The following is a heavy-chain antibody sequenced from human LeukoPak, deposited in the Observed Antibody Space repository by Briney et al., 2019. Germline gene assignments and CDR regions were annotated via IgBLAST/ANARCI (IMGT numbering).Heavy chain of an antibody. CDR1: GFTFSSYG. Sequence: GGSLRLSCAASGFTFSSYGMHWVRQAPGKGLEWVAVISYDGSNKYYADSVKGRFTISRDNSKNTLYLQMNSLRAEDTAVYYCANKYLDYWGQGTLVTVSS. J-gene: IGHJ4*02. D-gene: IGHD2/OR15-2a*01. V-gene: IGHV3-30*18. CDR2: ISYDGSNK. CDR3: ANKYLDY.